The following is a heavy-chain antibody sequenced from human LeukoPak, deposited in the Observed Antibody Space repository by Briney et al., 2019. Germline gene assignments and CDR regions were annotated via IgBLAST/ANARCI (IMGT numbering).Heavy chain of an antibody. CDR3: ARLYDYVWGAKNFDY. J-gene: IGHJ4*02. D-gene: IGHD3-16*01. CDR2: ISSSSSYI. CDR1: GFTFSSYS. Sequence: GGSLRLSCAASGFTFSSYSMNWVRQAPGKGLEWVSSISSSSSYIYYADSVKGRFTISRDNAKNSLYLQMNSLRAEDTAVYYCARLYDYVWGAKNFDYWGQGTLVTVSS. V-gene: IGHV3-21*01.